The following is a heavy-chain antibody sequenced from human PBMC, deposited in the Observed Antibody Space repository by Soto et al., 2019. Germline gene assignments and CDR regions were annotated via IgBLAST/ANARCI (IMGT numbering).Heavy chain of an antibody. J-gene: IGHJ4*02. CDR2: IYYIGST. D-gene: IGHD5-18*01. CDR3: ARGGYRYGYQIDY. V-gene: IGHV4-30-4*08. CDR1: GGSISSGDYY. Sequence: PSETLSLTCTVSGGSISSGDYYWSWIRQPPGKGLEWIGYIYYIGSTYYNPSLKSRVTISVDKSKNQFSLKLISVTAADTAVYYCARGGYRYGYQIDYWGQGTLVTVSS.